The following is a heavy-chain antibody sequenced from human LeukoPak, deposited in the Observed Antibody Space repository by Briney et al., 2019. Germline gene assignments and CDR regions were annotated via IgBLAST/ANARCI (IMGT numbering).Heavy chain of an antibody. CDR2: VYGDDFDT. J-gene: IGHJ4*02. CDR1: GYTFTTYW. V-gene: IGHV5-51*01. CDR3: ARRGIRDGYNYADY. D-gene: IGHD5-24*01. Sequence: GESLKISCKASGYTFTTYWIGWVRQMPGKGLEWMGIVYGDDFDTRYSPSFQGQVTISADKSTTTAYLQWSSLKASDTAIYYCARRGIRDGYNYADYWGQGTLVTVSS.